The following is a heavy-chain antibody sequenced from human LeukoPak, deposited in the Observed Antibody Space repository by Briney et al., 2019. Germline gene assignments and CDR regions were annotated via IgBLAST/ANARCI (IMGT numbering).Heavy chain of an antibody. CDR1: GFTFNNYW. CDR2: IKQGGSEK. V-gene: IGHV3-7*01. Sequence: GGSLRLSCAASGFTFNNYWMNWVRQAPGKGLEWVANIKQGGSEKYYVDSVKGRFTISRDNAKNSLYLQMNSLRAEDTAVYYCARDLNDFWSGKDAFDIWGQGTMVTVSS. J-gene: IGHJ3*02. CDR3: ARDLNDFWSGKDAFDI. D-gene: IGHD3-3*01.